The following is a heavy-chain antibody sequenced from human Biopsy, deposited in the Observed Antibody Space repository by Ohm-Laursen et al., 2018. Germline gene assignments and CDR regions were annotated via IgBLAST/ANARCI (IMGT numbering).Heavy chain of an antibody. CDR2: INAKTGDT. Sequence: ASVKVSCKVSGYTFTGYHVHWVRQAPGQGLEWMGWINAKTGDTNYAQKFQGRVTMTRDTSNSTAYVDLSSLRSDDTAVYYCTRGGYYYDSLAYYYWFDPWGQGTLVTVSS. J-gene: IGHJ5*02. CDR3: TRGGYYYDSLAYYYWFDP. V-gene: IGHV1-2*02. CDR1: GYTFTGYH. D-gene: IGHD3-22*01.